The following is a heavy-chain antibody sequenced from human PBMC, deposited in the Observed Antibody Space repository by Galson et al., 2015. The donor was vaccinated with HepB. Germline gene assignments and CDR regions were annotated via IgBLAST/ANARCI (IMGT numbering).Heavy chain of an antibody. CDR1: GFIFSDHY. V-gene: IGHV3-72*01. CDR2: SRNKANRYTT. D-gene: IGHD6-19*01. J-gene: IGHJ4*02. Sequence: SLRLSCAASGFIFSDHYMDWVRQAPGKGLEWVGRSRNKANRYTTEFAASVKGRFTISRDESNNLMDLQMNSLRPEDTAAYYCAKDRLVRVTFFDYWGQGTLVTVSS. CDR3: AKDRLVRVTFFDY.